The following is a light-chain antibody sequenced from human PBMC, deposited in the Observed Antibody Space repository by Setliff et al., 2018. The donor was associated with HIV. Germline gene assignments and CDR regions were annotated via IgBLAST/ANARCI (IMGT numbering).Light chain of an antibody. CDR2: SNY. CDR3: AAWDDSLNVI. CDR1: SSNIGSST. Sequence: QSVLTQPPSASGTPGQRVTISCSGSSSNIGSSTVNWYQQLPGTAPKLLIYSNYQRPSGVPDRFSGSKSGTSASLAISGLQSEDEADYYCAAWDDSLNVIFGTGTKVTVL. V-gene: IGLV1-44*01. J-gene: IGLJ1*01.